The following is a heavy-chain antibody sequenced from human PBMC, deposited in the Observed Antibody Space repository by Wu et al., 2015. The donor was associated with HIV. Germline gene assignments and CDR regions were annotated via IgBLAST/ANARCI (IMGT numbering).Heavy chain of an antibody. CDR3: ARGDYANYDFWSAYPSY. V-gene: IGHV1-2*02. CDR2: INPNSGGT. CDR1: GYTFTDYY. J-gene: IGHJ4*02. D-gene: IGHD3-3*01. Sequence: QVQLVQSGAEVKKPGASVKVSCQASGYTFTDYYTHWLRQVPGQGLEWMGWINPNSGGTNYAQKFHGRVTLTRDTSIGTAYMELSRLTSDDTAVYYCARGDYANYDFWSAYPSYWGQGTLVTVSS.